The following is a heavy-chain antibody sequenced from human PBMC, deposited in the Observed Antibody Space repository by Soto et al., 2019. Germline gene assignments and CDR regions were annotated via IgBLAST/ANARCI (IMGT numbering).Heavy chain of an antibody. CDR2: IYYSGST. Sequence: SETLSLTCTVSSGSIRRGDYYWSWLRQPPGKGLEYIGYIYYSGSTYYNPSLKSRVTISVDTSKNQFSLKLSSVTAADTAVYYCAREYSSSSVDYWGQGTLVTVSS. J-gene: IGHJ4*02. D-gene: IGHD6-6*01. V-gene: IGHV4-30-4*01. CDR3: AREYSSSSVDY. CDR1: SGSIRRGDYY.